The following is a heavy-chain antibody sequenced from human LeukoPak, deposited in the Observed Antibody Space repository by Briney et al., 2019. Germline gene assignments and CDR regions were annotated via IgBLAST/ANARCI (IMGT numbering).Heavy chain of an antibody. D-gene: IGHD3-22*01. Sequence: ASVKVSCNASGYTFTGYYMHWVRQAPGQGLEWMGWINPNSGGTNYAQKFQCRVTMTRDTSISTAYMELTSLTSDDAAVYYCARGRHFDSGGYYAAFYFDLWGQGTLVTVSS. CDR2: INPNSGGT. V-gene: IGHV1-2*02. J-gene: IGHJ4*02. CDR1: GYTFTGYY. CDR3: ARGRHFDSGGYYAAFYFDL.